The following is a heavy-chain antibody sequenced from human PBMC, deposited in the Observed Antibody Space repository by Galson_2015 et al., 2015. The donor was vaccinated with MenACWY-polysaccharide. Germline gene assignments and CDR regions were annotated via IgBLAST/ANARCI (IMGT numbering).Heavy chain of an antibody. CDR3: ARDRPDLVSTIFDY. CDR1: GFIFSNCW. J-gene: IGHJ4*02. V-gene: IGHV3-33*08. CDR2: IWWDGTNK. D-gene: IGHD5/OR15-5a*01. Sequence: SLRLSCAASGFIFSNCWMSWVRQAPGKGLEWVALIWWDGTNKYYSDSVEGRFTISRDNSRNTLYLQMNSLRAEDTAVYYCARDRPDLVSTIFDYWGQGALVTVSP.